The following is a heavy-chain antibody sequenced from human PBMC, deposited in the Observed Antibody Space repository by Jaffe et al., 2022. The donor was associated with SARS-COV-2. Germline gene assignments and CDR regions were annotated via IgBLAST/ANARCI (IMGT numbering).Heavy chain of an antibody. CDR2: IYYSGST. CDR1: GGSISSGGYY. CDR3: ARAEHYYDSSGYPLGIDY. Sequence: QVQLQESGPGLVKPSQTLSLTCTVSGGSISSGGYYWSWIRQHPGKGLEWIGYIYYSGSTYYNPSLKSRVTISVDTSKNQFSLKLSSVTAADTAVYYCARAEHYYDSSGYPLGIDYWGQGTLVTVSS. D-gene: IGHD3-22*01. V-gene: IGHV4-31*03. J-gene: IGHJ4*02.